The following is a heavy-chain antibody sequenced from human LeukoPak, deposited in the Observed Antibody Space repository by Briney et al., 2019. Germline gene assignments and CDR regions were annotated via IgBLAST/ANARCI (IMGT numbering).Heavy chain of an antibody. D-gene: IGHD2-15*01. CDR1: GYTFTGYY. CDR3: ARVRRYCSGGSCYILRGGWFDP. V-gene: IGHV1-2*02. CDR2: INPNSGGT. Sequence: ASVKVSCKASGYTFTGYYMHWVRQAPGQGLEWMGWINPNSGGTNYAQKFQGRVTMTRDTSISTAYMELSRLRSDDTAVYYCARVRRYCSGGSCYILRGGWFDPFSQGNLVTVSS. J-gene: IGHJ5*02.